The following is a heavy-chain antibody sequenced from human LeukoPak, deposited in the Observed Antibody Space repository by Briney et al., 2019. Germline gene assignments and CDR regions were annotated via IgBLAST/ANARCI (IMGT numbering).Heavy chain of an antibody. CDR2: INHSGST. D-gene: IGHD3-10*01. J-gene: IGHJ5*02. Sequence: SETLSLTCTVSGGPISSSSYYWGWIRQPPGKGLEWIGEINHSGSTNYNPSLKSRVTISVDTSKNQFSLKLSSVTAADTAVYYCARGARYYYGSGSHQNWFDPWGQGTLVTVSS. CDR3: ARGARYYYGSGSHQNWFDP. V-gene: IGHV4-39*07. CDR1: GGPISSSSYY.